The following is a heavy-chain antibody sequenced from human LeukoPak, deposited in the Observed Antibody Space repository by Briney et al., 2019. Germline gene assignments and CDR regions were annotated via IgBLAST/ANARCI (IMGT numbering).Heavy chain of an antibody. CDR1: GGSFSGYY. CDR3: ARMFDWLFQYYFDY. Sequence: PSETLSLTCAVYGGSFSGYYWSWIRQPPGKGLEWIGEINHSGSTNYNPSLKSRVTMSVDTSKNQFSLKLSSVTAADTAVYYCARMFDWLFQYYFDYWGQGTLVTVSS. V-gene: IGHV4-34*01. J-gene: IGHJ4*02. CDR2: INHSGST. D-gene: IGHD3-9*01.